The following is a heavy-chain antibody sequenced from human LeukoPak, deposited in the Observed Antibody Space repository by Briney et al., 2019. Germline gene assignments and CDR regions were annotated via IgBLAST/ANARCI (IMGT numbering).Heavy chain of an antibody. CDR2: ISAYNGNT. Sequence: ASVKVSCKASGYTFTSYGISWVRQAPGQGLEWMGWISAYNGNTNYAQKLQGRVTMTTDTSTSTAYMELRSLRSDDTAVYYCVGVQMDYDFWSGYYGYFDYWGQGTLVTVSS. J-gene: IGHJ4*02. D-gene: IGHD3-3*01. CDR1: GYTFTSYG. V-gene: IGHV1-18*01. CDR3: VGVQMDYDFWSGYYGYFDY.